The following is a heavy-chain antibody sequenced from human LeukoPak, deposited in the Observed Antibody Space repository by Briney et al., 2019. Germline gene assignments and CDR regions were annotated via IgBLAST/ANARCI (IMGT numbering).Heavy chain of an antibody. CDR1: GGTFSSYA. V-gene: IGHV1-69*01. Sequence: SVKVSCKASGGTFSSYAISWVRQAPGQGLEWMGGIIPIFGTANYAQKLQGRVTITADESTSTAYMELSSLRSEDTAVYYCARRDSPARAFDIWGQGTMVTVSS. CDR2: IIPIFGTA. CDR3: ARRDSPARAFDI. J-gene: IGHJ3*02. D-gene: IGHD3-22*01.